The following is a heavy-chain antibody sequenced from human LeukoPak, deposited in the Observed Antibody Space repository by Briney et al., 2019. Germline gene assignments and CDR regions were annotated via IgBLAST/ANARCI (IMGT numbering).Heavy chain of an antibody. CDR2: IWYDGSNK. Sequence: GRSLRLSCAASGFTFSSYGMHWVRQAPGKGLEWVAVIWYDGSNKYYADSVKGRFTIFRDNSKNTLYLQMNSLRAEDTAVYYCAKDLAMVRGVALDYWGQGTLVTVSS. CDR3: AKDLAMVRGVALDY. D-gene: IGHD3-10*01. V-gene: IGHV3-33*06. CDR1: GFTFSSYG. J-gene: IGHJ4*02.